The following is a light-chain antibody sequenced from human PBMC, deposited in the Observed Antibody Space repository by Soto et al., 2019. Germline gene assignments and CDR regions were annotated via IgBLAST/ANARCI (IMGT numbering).Light chain of an antibody. J-gene: IGLJ1*01. CDR1: SSDVGGYNY. CDR3: SSYTSSSTLNYV. Sequence: QSVLTQPASVSGSPGQSITISCTGTSSDVGGYNYVSWYQQHPGKAPKLMIYEVSNRPSGVSNRFSGSKSGNTASLTTSGPQAEDEADYYCSSYTSSSTLNYVFGTGTKVTVL. CDR2: EVS. V-gene: IGLV2-14*01.